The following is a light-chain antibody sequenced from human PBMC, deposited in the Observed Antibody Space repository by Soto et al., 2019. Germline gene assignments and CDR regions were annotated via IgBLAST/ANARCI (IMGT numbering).Light chain of an antibody. J-gene: IGKJ5*01. Sequence: TVLTQSPGTLSLSPGERANLSCRASQSVSSTYLAWYQHKPGQAPRLLIYGASRRATGIQDRFSASGSGTDFTLTISRLEPEDFAVYYCQQYGSSPEITFGQGTRLEIK. CDR3: QQYGSSPEIT. CDR2: GAS. V-gene: IGKV3-20*01. CDR1: QSVSSTY.